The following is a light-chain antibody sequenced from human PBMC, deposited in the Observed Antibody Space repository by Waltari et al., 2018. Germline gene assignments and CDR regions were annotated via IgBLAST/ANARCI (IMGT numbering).Light chain of an antibody. CDR3: QQVYSSPLT. J-gene: IGKJ5*01. CDR2: TAS. CDR1: QGISSY. V-gene: IGKV1-9*01. Sequence: IQLTQSSSSLSASVGQRVTITCRSSQGISSYLAWYQQKPGKAPKLLIYTASTLQSGVPSRFSGSGSGTDFTLTISSLQPEDFATYYCQQVYSSPLTFGQGTRLEIK.